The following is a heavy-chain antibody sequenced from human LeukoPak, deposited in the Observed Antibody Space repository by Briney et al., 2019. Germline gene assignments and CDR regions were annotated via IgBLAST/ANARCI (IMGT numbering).Heavy chain of an antibody. D-gene: IGHD1-26*01. Sequence: GGSLRLSCAASGFTFSSYAMSWVRQAPGKGLEWVSAISGSGGSTYYADSVKGRFTISRDNSKNTLYLQMNSLRAEDTAVYYCATSRQGWGSYFRYYFDFCGQTTLVTVSS. CDR1: GFTFSSYA. J-gene: IGHJ4*02. CDR3: ATSRQGWGSYFRYYFDF. CDR2: ISGSGGST. V-gene: IGHV3-23*01.